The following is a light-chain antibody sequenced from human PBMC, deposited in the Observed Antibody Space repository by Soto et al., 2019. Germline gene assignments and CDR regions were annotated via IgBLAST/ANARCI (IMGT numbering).Light chain of an antibody. CDR2: AAS. CDR3: QQLNSYL. J-gene: IGKJ5*01. CDR1: QGISSY. V-gene: IGKV1-9*01. Sequence: TQLTQFPSSLSASVGGRVTITCRASQGISSYLAWYQQKPGKAPKLLIYAASTLQSGVPSRFSGSGSGTEFTLTISSLQPEDFATYYCQQLNSYLFGQGTRLEIK.